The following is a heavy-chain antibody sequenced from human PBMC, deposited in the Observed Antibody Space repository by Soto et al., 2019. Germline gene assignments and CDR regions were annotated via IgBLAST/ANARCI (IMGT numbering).Heavy chain of an antibody. CDR3: ARVAVPAAADDAFDI. CDR1: GYTFTSYD. J-gene: IGHJ3*02. D-gene: IGHD2-2*01. V-gene: IGHV1-8*01. Sequence: GASVKVSCKASGYTFTSYDINWVRQATGQGLEWMGWMNPNSGNTGYAQKFQGRVTMTRNTSISTAYMELSNLRSEDTAVYYCARVAVPAAADDAFDIWGQGTMVTVSS. CDR2: MNPNSGNT.